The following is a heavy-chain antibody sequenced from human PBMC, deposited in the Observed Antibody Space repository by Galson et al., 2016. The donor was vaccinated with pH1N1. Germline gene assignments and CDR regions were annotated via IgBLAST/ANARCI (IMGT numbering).Heavy chain of an antibody. J-gene: IGHJ4*02. CDR1: GFSLSTSGMC. Sequence: PALVKPTQTLTLTCTFSGFSLSTSGMCVGWIRQPPGKALEWLALIDWDDDKYYSTSLKTRLTISKDTSKNQVVLTMTNMDPVDTATYYCARLDYGDYSGYFEYWGQGTLVTVSS. CDR3: ARLDYGDYSGYFEY. D-gene: IGHD4-17*01. V-gene: IGHV2-70*01. CDR2: IDWDDDK.